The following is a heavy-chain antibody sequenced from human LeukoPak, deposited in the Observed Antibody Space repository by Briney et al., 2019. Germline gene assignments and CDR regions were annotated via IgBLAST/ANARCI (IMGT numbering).Heavy chain of an antibody. V-gene: IGHV4-39*07. CDR2: IYYSGST. J-gene: IGHJ4*02. D-gene: IGHD3-22*01. CDR3: ARNYYDSIGYYYFYLDY. Sequence: WVRQPPGKGLEWIGSIYYSGSTYYNPSLKSRVTISVDTSKNQFSLKLSSVTAADTAVYYCARNYYDSIGYYYFYLDYWGQGTLVTVSS.